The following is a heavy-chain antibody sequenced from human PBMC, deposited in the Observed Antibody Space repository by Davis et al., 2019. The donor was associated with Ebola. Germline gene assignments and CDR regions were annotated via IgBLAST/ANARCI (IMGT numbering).Heavy chain of an antibody. D-gene: IGHD4-17*01. Sequence: SVKVSCKASGGTFSSYAISWVRPAPGQGLEWMGGIIPIFGTANYAQKFQGRVTITADESTSTAYMELSSLGSEDTAVYYCASDYGDYVRPPIKRNYYYYGMDVWGQGTTVTVSS. CDR1: GGTFSSYA. CDR3: ASDYGDYVRPPIKRNYYYYGMDV. V-gene: IGHV1-69*13. CDR2: IIPIFGTA. J-gene: IGHJ6*02.